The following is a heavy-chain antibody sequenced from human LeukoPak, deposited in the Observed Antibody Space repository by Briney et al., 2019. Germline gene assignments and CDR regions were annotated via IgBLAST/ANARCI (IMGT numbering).Heavy chain of an antibody. D-gene: IGHD3-9*01. CDR1: GFTFSSYG. CDR2: ISGSGGST. CDR3: AKGSRGDILTGYRN. J-gene: IGHJ4*02. V-gene: IGHV3-23*01. Sequence: PGGSLRLSCAASGFTFSSYGMSWVRQAPGKGLEWVSGISGSGGSTYYADSVKGRFTISRDSSKNTLYLQMNSLRAEDTAVYYCAKGSRGDILTGYRNWGQGTLVTVSS.